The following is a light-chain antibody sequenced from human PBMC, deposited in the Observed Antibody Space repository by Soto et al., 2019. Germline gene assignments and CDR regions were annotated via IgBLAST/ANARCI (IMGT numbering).Light chain of an antibody. CDR2: DVI. CDR1: SSDIGDYNY. CDR3: CSYAGSYTHV. Sequence: QSVLTQPPSASGSPGQSVTFSCTGTSSDIGDYNYVSWYQQHPGKAPKLMIYDVIKRPSGVPDRFSGSKSGNTASLTIYGLQAEDEADYYCCSYAGSYTHVFGTGTKVTAL. V-gene: IGLV2-11*01. J-gene: IGLJ1*01.